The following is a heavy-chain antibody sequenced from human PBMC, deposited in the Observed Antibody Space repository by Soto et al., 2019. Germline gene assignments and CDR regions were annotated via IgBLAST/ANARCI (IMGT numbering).Heavy chain of an antibody. V-gene: IGHV4-59*01. CDR3: ARDVGASCFDY. CDR1: GGSISSYY. D-gene: IGHD1-26*01. Sequence: SETLSLTCTVSGGSISSYYWSWIRQPPGKGLEWIGYIYYSGSTNYNPSLKGRVTISVDTSKNQFSLKLSSVTAADTAVYYCARDVGASCFDYWGQGTLVTVSS. J-gene: IGHJ4*02. CDR2: IYYSGST.